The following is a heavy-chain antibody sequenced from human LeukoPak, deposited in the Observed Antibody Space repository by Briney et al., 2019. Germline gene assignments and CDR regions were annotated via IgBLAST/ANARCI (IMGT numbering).Heavy chain of an antibody. J-gene: IGHJ4*02. V-gene: IGHV3-74*01. Sequence: PGGSLRLSCAASGFTFSSYWMHWVRQAPGKGLVWVSCINNDGSSTSYADSVKGRLTISRDNAKNTLYLQMNSLRAEDTAVYYCVRHCSSSSCYDYWGQGTLVTVSS. CDR2: INNDGSST. CDR3: VRHCSSSSCYDY. D-gene: IGHD2-15*01. CDR1: GFTFSSYW.